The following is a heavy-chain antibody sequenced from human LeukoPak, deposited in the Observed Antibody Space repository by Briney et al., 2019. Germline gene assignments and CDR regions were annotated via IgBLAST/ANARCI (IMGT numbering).Heavy chain of an antibody. J-gene: IGHJ4*02. CDR1: GFTFSDYW. V-gene: IGHV3-74*01. CDR2: INPDGSTT. Sequence: GGSLRLSCAASGFTFSDYWMHWVRQVPGKGLAWVSRINPDGSTTVYADSVEGRFTISRDNAQNTLYLQMNSLRAEDTAVYYCARDDYWGQGTLGTVSS. CDR3: ARDDY.